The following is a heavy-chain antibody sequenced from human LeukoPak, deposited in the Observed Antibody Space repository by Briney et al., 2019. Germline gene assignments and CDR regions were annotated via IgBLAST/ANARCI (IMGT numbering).Heavy chain of an antibody. CDR3: ARRVGRGYSYGPNYFFDY. CDR1: GGSISSTSYY. V-gene: IGHV4-39*02. Sequence: SXXLSLTCTVSGGSISSTSYYWGWIREPPGKGLEWIGSIYYSGSTYYNPSLKSRVAMSVATSKNHFSLKVTSVTAADTAVFYCARRVGRGYSYGPNYFFDYWGQGTLVTVSS. D-gene: IGHD5-18*01. J-gene: IGHJ4*02. CDR2: IYYSGST.